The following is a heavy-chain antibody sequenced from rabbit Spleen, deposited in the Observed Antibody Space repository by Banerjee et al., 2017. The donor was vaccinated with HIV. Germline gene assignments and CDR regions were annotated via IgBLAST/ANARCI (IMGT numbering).Heavy chain of an antibody. V-gene: IGHV1S45*01. D-gene: IGHD6-1*01. CDR1: GFTLGSYW. CDR3: ARDSGTYDYIDVYFNL. J-gene: IGHJ4*01. Sequence: QEQLEESGGGLVKPGASLTLACTASGFTLGSYWMCWVRQAPGKGLEWIGCINTYSTDNTAYATWAKGRFTISKSSSTTVTLQMTSLTAADTATYFCARDSGTYDYIDVYFNLWGQGTLVTVS. CDR2: INTYSTDNT.